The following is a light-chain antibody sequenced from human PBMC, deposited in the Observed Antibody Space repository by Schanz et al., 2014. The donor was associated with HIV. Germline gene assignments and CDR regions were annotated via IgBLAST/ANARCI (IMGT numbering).Light chain of an antibody. CDR2: GAS. Sequence: EIVLTQSPGSLSLSPGGRATLSCGASQRLSSSYLAWYQQKRDQPPRLVIYGASSRATGVPDRFSGSGSGADFILTISTLEPEDSAVYYCQQYGGSVPWTFGQGTKVEIK. J-gene: IGKJ1*01. CDR3: QQYGGSVPWT. CDR1: QRLSSSY. V-gene: IGKV3-20*01.